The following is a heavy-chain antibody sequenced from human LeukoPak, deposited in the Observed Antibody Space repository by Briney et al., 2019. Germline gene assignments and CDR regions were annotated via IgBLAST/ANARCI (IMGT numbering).Heavy chain of an antibody. D-gene: IGHD2-15*01. CDR2: IIPIFGTA. CDR1: GYTFTSYA. V-gene: IGHV1-69*13. J-gene: IGHJ6*03. CDR3: ARHPGYCSGGSCYSGWFYYYYYMDV. Sequence: ASVKVSCKASGYTFTSYAISWVRQAPGQGLEWMGGIIPIFGTANYAQKFQGRVTITADESTSTAYMELSSLRSEDTAVYYCARHPGYCSGGSCYSGWFYYYYYMDVWGKGTTVTISS.